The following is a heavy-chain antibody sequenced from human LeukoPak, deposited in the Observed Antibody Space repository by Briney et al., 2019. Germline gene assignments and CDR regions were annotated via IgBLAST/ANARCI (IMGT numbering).Heavy chain of an antibody. CDR3: AKDIGD. CDR2: ISWNSGSI. V-gene: IGHV3-9*01. Sequence: PGGSLRLSCAASGLTFSSYAMTWVRQAPGKGLEWVSGISWNSGSIGYADSVKGRFTISRDNAKNSLYLQMNSLRAEDTALYYCAKDIGDWGQGTLVTVSS. J-gene: IGHJ4*02. CDR1: GLTFSSYA.